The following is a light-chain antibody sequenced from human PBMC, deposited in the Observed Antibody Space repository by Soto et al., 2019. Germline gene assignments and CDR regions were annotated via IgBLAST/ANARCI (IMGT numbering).Light chain of an antibody. V-gene: IGKV3-15*01. CDR3: QQYNNWRT. CDR2: GAS. CDR1: QSVSSN. Sequence: EIVMTLSSATLSVYRGERATLSCRASQSVSSNLAWYQQKPGQAPRLLIYGASTRATGIPARFSGSGSGTEFTLTISSLQSEDFAVYYCQQYNNWRTFGQGTKVDI. J-gene: IGKJ1*01.